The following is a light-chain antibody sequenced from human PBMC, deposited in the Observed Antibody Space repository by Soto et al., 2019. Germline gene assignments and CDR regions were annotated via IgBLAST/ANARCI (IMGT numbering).Light chain of an antibody. CDR1: QTIGTN. V-gene: IGKV3-15*01. Sequence: EIVLTQSPGTLSLSPGERATLSCRASQTIGTNLVWYRQRPGQAPRLLIHGASTRATGVPARFSGSGSGTEFTLTISSLQSEDFAVYYCQEYDNWPPITFGQGTRLEIK. CDR3: QEYDNWPPIT. J-gene: IGKJ5*01. CDR2: GAS.